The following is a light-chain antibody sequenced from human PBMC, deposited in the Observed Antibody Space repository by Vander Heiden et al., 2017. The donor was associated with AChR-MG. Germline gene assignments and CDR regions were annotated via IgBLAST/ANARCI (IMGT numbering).Light chain of an antibody. V-gene: IGLV1-44*01. CDR1: SSNSESNA. Sequence: VPTQPPSASATPAQSVTISCSGSSSNSESNAVNWYQQHPGTAHKLLIYSDSQRPSGVPDRFCGSESSTAASLAISGLRSEDEADYYCAAWDDSLNGLVFGGGTKLTVL. CDR2: SDS. CDR3: AAWDDSLNGLV. J-gene: IGLJ2*01.